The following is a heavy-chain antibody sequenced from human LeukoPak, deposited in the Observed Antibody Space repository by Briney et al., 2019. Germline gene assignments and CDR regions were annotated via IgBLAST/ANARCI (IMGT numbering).Heavy chain of an antibody. CDR2: ISGNGGST. D-gene: IGHD2-8*01. Sequence: PGGSLRLSCAASGFTFSSYAMSWASQDPGRWREWVSAISGNGGSTYYADSVKGRFTISRDNSKNTLYLQMNSLRAEDTAVYYCAKDLIVLMVYAQGDFDYWGQGTLVTVSS. CDR1: GFTFSSYA. CDR3: AKDLIVLMVYAQGDFDY. J-gene: IGHJ4*02. V-gene: IGHV3-23*01.